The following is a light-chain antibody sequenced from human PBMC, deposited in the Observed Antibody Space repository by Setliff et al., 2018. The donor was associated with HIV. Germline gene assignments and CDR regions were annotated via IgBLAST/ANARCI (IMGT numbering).Light chain of an antibody. CDR2: DVS. CDR1: SSDVGLYNY. CDR3: SSYTSSGTPV. Sequence: QSVLTQPASVSGSPGQSITISCTGTSSDVGLYNYVSWYQQHPGKAPKLMLYDVSNRPSGASNRFSGSKSGNTASLTISGLQAEDEADYYCSSYTSSGTPVFGTGTKVTVL. J-gene: IGLJ1*01. V-gene: IGLV2-14*03.